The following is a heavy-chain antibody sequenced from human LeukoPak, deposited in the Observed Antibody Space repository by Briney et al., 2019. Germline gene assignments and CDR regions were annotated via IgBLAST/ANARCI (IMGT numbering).Heavy chain of an antibody. V-gene: IGHV1-2*02. Sequence: ASVKVSCKASGYTFTAYYMHWVRQAPGQGLEWMGWINPNSGGTNSSQKFQDRVTLTRDASISTAYMELGSLRSDDTAIYYCARAYGSGSSYHPDYWGQGTLVTVSS. CDR1: GYTFTAYY. D-gene: IGHD3-10*01. CDR2: INPNSGGT. CDR3: ARAYGSGSSYHPDY. J-gene: IGHJ4*02.